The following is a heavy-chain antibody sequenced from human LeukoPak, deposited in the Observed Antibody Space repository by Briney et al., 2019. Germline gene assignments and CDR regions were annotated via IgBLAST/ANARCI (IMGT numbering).Heavy chain of an antibody. J-gene: IGHJ6*02. CDR2: INHNGNVN. CDR1: GFIFSSYW. D-gene: IGHD3-16*01. Sequence: GGSLRLSCVGSGFIFSSYWMNWARQAPGKGLEWVASINHNGNVNYYVDSVKGRFTISRDNAKNSLYLQMSNLRAEDTAVYFCARGGGLDVWDQGATVTVSS. V-gene: IGHV3-7*03. CDR3: ARGGGLDV.